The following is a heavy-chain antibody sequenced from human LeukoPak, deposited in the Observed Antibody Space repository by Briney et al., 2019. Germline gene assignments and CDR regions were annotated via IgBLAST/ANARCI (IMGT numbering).Heavy chain of an antibody. CDR3: ARTFLTVYGMDV. D-gene: IGHD7-27*01. CDR2: ISYDGSNK. J-gene: IGHJ6*02. CDR1: GFTFSSYA. Sequence: AGGSLRLSCAASGFTFSSYAMHWVRQAPGKGLEWVAVISYDGSNKYYADSMKGRFTISRDNSKNTLYLQMNSLRAEDTAVYYCARTFLTVYGMDVWGQGTTVTVSS. V-gene: IGHV3-30-3*01.